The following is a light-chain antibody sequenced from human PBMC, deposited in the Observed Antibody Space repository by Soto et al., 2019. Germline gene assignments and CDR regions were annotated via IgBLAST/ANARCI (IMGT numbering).Light chain of an antibody. CDR3: QKYNSAPIT. J-gene: IGKJ5*01. Sequence: TQSPVTLSASPGERVTLSCRASQGIRNYLAWYQQRPGKVPKLLIYAASTLQSGVPSRFSGSGSGTDFTLTISSLQPEDIATYYRQKYNSAPITFGQGTRLEIK. V-gene: IGKV1-27*01. CDR2: AAS. CDR1: QGIRNY.